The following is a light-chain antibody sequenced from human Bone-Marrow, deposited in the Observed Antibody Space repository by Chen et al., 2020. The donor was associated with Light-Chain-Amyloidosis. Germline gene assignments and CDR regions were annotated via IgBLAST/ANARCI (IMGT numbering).Light chain of an antibody. V-gene: IGLV3-21*02. CDR3: QVWDRSSDRPV. CDR1: NIGSTR. CDR2: DDS. J-gene: IGLJ3*02. Sequence: SYVLTQPSSVSVAPGLPATIARGGNNIGSTRVHWYQQTPGQAPLMVVYDDSERPSGIPERLSGSNSGNTATLTISRVEAGDEADYYCQVWDRSSDRPVFGGGTKLTVL.